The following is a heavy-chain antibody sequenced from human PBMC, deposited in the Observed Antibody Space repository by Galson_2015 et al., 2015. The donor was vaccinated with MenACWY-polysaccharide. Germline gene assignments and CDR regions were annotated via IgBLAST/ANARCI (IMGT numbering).Heavy chain of an antibody. V-gene: IGHV3-30*18. J-gene: IGHJ4*02. Sequence: SLRLSCAASGFTFSNYGIQWVRQAPGKGLEWVTVIAHDGTVTHYTDSVRGRFTVSRDNSKNMLYLYMNSLRPDDTAVYFCAKERDARMSSSLNLWGQGTLVIVSS. D-gene: IGHD1-20*01. CDR1: GFTFSNYG. CDR3: AKERDARMSSSLNL. CDR2: IAHDGTVT.